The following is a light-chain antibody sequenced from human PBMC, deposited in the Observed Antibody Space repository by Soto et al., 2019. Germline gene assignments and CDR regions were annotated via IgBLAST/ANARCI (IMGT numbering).Light chain of an antibody. CDR1: QSISSY. J-gene: IGKJ1*01. Sequence: IQVTQAPSSLSASLGDRVTITCRVSQSISSYLNWYQQKPGKAPKLLIYAASSLQSGVPSRFSGSGSGTDFILTISSLQHEDFATYYCQQSYGSLTWTFGQGTKVDIK. CDR3: QQSYGSLTWT. V-gene: IGKV1-39*01. CDR2: AAS.